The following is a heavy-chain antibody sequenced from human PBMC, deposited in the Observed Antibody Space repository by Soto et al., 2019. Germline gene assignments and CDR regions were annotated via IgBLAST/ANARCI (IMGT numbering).Heavy chain of an antibody. D-gene: IGHD3-22*01. Sequence: SETLSLTCTVSGGSISSGGYYGSWIRQHPGKGLEWIGYIYYSGSTYYNPSLKSRVTISVDTSKNQFSLKLSSVTAADTAVYYCARDSDDSSGMGYYYHYGMDVWGQGTTVTVSS. J-gene: IGHJ6*02. CDR2: IYYSGST. V-gene: IGHV4-31*03. CDR3: ARDSDDSSGMGYYYHYGMDV. CDR1: GGSISSGGYY.